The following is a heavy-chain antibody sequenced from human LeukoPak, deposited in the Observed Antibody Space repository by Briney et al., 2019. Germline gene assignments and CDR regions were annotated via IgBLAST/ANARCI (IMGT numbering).Heavy chain of an antibody. D-gene: IGHD6-13*01. V-gene: IGHV5-51*01. CDR2: VFPGDSDT. CDR1: GYSFISYW. CDR3: ARPRIAAAGYAFDI. Sequence: GESLKISCKGSGYSFISYWIVWVRQMPGKGLEWMGIVFPGDSDTRYSPSFQGQVTISADKSINTAYLQWSSLKASDTAMYYCARPRIAAAGYAFDIWGQGTMVTVSS. J-gene: IGHJ3*02.